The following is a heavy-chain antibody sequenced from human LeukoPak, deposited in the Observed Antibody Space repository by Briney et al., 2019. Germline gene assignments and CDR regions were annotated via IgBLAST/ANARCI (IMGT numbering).Heavy chain of an antibody. J-gene: IGHJ3*02. Sequence: ASVKVSCKASGYTFTSYDINWVRQATGQGLEWMGWMNPNSGNTGYAQKFQGRVTITRNTSISTAYMELSSLRSEDTAVYYCARAKTLEWSINLGAFDIWGQGTLVTVSS. CDR2: MNPNSGNT. V-gene: IGHV1-8*03. CDR3: ARAKTLEWSINLGAFDI. D-gene: IGHD3-3*01. CDR1: GYTFTSYD.